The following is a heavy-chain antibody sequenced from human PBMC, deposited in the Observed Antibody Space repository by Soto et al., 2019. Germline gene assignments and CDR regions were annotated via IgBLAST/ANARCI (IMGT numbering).Heavy chain of an antibody. J-gene: IGHJ1*01. D-gene: IGHD3-22*01. Sequence: SETLSLTCTVSGGSISSSSYYWGWIRQPPGKGLEWIGSIYYSGSTYYNPSLKSRVTISVDTSKNQFSLKLSSVTAADTAVYYCARLLIYYDSSGTGPLQHWGQGTLVTVYS. CDR3: ARLLIYYDSSGTGPLQH. V-gene: IGHV4-39*01. CDR1: GGSISSSSYY. CDR2: IYYSGST.